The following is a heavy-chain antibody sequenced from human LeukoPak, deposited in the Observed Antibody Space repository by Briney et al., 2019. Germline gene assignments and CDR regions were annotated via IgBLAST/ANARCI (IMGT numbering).Heavy chain of an antibody. CDR2: ISYDGSNK. V-gene: IGHV3-30*01. J-gene: IGHJ4*02. CDR1: GFTFSSYA. Sequence: PGGSLRLSCAASGFTFSSYAMHWVRQAPGKGLEWVAVISYDGSNKYYADSVKGRFTISRDNSKNTLYLQMNSLRAEDTAVYYCAKDGSTYYDSSGDLDYWGQGTLVTVSS. D-gene: IGHD3-22*01. CDR3: AKDGSTYYDSSGDLDY.